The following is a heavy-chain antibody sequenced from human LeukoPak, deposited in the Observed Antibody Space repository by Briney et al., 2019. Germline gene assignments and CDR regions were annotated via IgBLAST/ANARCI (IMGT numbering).Heavy chain of an antibody. CDR3: ARALIWFGEISDEPLLDY. V-gene: IGHV3-74*01. Sequence: PGGSLRLSCAASGFTFSPYWMHWVRQAPGKGLVWVSRITGDGSGTTYADSVKGRFTISRDNAKNTLYLQMNSLRAEDTAVYYCARALIWFGEISDEPLLDYWGQGTLVTVSS. CDR1: GFTFSPYW. J-gene: IGHJ4*02. CDR2: ITGDGSGT. D-gene: IGHD3-10*01.